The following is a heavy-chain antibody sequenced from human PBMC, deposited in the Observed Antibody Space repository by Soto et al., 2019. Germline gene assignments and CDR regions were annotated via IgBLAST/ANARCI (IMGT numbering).Heavy chain of an antibody. J-gene: IGHJ5*02. CDR2: IDSSGST. V-gene: IGHV4-31*03. CDR3: AREDAARIERWFDA. CDR1: GGSIISASYS. Sequence: TLCLTCSVSGGSIISASYSWNWIRQSPGRGLEWIGHIDSSGSTYYNPSLKSRVSISVDTSNNQFSLKLTSVTAADTAVYFCAREDAARIERWFDAWGQGIPVTVYS. D-gene: IGHD6-6*01.